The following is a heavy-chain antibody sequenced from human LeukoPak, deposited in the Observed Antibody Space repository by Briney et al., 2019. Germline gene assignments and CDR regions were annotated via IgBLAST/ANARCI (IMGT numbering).Heavy chain of an antibody. J-gene: IGHJ4*02. CDR2: ISGSGGST. Sequence: PGGSLRLSCAASGFTFSSYAMSWVRQAPGKGLEWVSAISGSGGSTYYADSVEGRFTISRDNSRDTLYLQMNSLRAEDTAVYYCAKGYYDYVWGSYYFDYWDQGTLVTVSS. CDR1: GFTFSSYA. CDR3: AKGYYDYVWGSYYFDY. V-gene: IGHV3-23*01. D-gene: IGHD3-16*01.